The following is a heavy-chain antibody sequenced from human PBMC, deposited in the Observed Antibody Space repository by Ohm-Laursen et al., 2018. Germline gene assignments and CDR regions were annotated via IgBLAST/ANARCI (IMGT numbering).Heavy chain of an antibody. J-gene: IGHJ3*02. CDR3: ARDPTFPAFDI. V-gene: IGHV3-11*04. Sequence: SLRLSCSASGFTFSDYYMSWIRQAPGKGLEWVSYISSSGSTIYYADSVKGRFTISRDNAKNSLYLQINSLKGEDTAVYFCARDPTFPAFDIWGQGTMVPVSS. CDR2: ISSSGSTI. CDR1: GFTFSDYY. D-gene: IGHD2/OR15-2a*01.